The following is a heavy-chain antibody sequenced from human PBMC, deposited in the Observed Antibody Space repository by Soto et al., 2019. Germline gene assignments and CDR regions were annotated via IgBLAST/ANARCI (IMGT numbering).Heavy chain of an antibody. V-gene: IGHV4-59*01. CDR3: ARENHHVYEHIKSPRYFYSGMYI. CDR2: IYYTGKT. D-gene: IGHD5-12*01. J-gene: IGHJ6*02. CDR1: GDRISSFY. Sequence: PHTLLLTSSVFGDRISSFYWTWIRHSPGTGLERIGNIYYTGKTSYNPSLASRLTISVDVPKTQLSLRLSSVTAADTAKYYCARENHHVYEHIKSPRYFYSGMYIWGQGTMATVPS.